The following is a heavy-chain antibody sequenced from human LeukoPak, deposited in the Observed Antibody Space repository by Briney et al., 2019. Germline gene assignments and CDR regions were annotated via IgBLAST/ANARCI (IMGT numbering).Heavy chain of an antibody. CDR1: GFTFSNYA. V-gene: IGHV3-23*01. D-gene: IGHD5-18*01. CDR3: TKGTIWLPFGY. J-gene: IGHJ4*02. Sequence: QPGGSVRLSCAASGFTFSNYAMSWACQAPEKGLEWVSAISGSGGSTYYADSVKGRFTISRDNSKNTLYLQMNSLRAEDTAVYYCTKGTIWLPFGYWGQGTLVTVSS. CDR2: ISGSGGST.